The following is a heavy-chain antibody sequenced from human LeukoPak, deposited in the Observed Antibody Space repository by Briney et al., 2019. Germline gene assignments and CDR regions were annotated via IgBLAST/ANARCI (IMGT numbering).Heavy chain of an antibody. V-gene: IGHV3-30*18. D-gene: IGHD1-26*01. CDR2: ISYDGSNK. CDR1: GFTFSSYG. J-gene: IGHJ4*02. Sequence: RRLRPAWAASGFTFSSYGMRWVRQAPGKGLEWVAVISYDGSNKYYADSVKGRFTISRDNSKNTLYLQMNSLRAEDTAVYYCAKERYSGSYYFDYWGPGTLVTVSS. CDR3: AKERYSGSYYFDY.